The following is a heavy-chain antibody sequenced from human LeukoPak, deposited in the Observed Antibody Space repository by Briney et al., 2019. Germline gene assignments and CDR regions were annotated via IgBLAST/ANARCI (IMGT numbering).Heavy chain of an antibody. CDR3: ARERRTVTTDY. CDR2: ISSSSSSTI. D-gene: IGHD4-17*01. J-gene: IGHJ4*02. Sequence: GGSLRLSCAASGFTFSSYSMNWVHQATGKGLEWVSYISSSSSSTIYYADSVKGRFTISRDNAKNSLYLQMNSLRAEDTAVYYCARERRTVTTDYWGQGTLVTVS. V-gene: IGHV3-48*01. CDR1: GFTFSSYS.